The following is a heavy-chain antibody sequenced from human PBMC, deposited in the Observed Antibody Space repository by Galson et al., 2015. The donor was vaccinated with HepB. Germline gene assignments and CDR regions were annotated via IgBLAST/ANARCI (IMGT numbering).Heavy chain of an antibody. J-gene: IGHJ6*02. V-gene: IGHV1-18*04. D-gene: IGHD2-15*01. Sequence: SVKVSCKASGYTFTSYGISWVRQAPGQGLEWMGWISAYNGNTNYAQKLQGRVTMTTDTSTSTAYMELRSLRSDDTAVYYCARLTRPPYCSGGSCYSLYYYYYGMDVWGQGTTVTVSS. CDR1: GYTFTSYG. CDR2: ISAYNGNT. CDR3: ARLTRPPYCSGGSCYSLYYYYYGMDV.